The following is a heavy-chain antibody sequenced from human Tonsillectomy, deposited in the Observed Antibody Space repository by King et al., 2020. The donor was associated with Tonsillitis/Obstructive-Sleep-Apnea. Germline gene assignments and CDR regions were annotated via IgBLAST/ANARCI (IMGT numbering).Heavy chain of an antibody. V-gene: IGHV3-30*07. D-gene: IGHD2-2*03. CDR3: ARDGYCSSTSCQFDY. J-gene: IGHJ4*02. Sequence: SVKGRFTISRDNSKNTLYVQMNSLRAEDTAVYYCARDGYCSSTSCQFDYWGQGTLVTVSS.